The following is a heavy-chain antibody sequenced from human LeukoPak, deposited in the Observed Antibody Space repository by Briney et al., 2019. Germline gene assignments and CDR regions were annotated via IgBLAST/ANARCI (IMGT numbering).Heavy chain of an antibody. D-gene: IGHD6-19*01. CDR3: AKTVAGIPFDY. Sequence: QAGGSLRLSCAASGFTFSSYGMHWVRQAPGKGLEWVAVISYDGSNRYYADSVKGRFTISRDNSKSTLYLQMNSLRAEDTAVYYCAKTVAGIPFDYWGQGTLVTVSS. V-gene: IGHV3-30*18. J-gene: IGHJ4*02. CDR2: ISYDGSNR. CDR1: GFTFSSYG.